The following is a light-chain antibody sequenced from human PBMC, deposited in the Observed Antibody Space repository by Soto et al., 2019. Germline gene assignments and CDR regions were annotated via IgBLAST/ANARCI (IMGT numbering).Light chain of an antibody. J-gene: IGLJ3*02. CDR3: SSYTSSSTLV. Sequence: QSVLTQPASVSGSPGQSITISCTGTSSDIGTYNYVSWYQQHPGKAPKLIIYDVSNRPSGVSNRFSGSKSGNTASLTISGLQADDEADYYCSSYTSSSTLVFGGGTKVTVL. CDR1: SSDIGTYNY. V-gene: IGLV2-14*01. CDR2: DVS.